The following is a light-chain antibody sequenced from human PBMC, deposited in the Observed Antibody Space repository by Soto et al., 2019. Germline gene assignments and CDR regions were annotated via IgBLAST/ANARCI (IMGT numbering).Light chain of an antibody. CDR1: NIGSKS. J-gene: IGLJ2*01. Sequence: SYELTQPPSVSVAPGQTARITCGGTNIGSKSVHWYQQKPGQAPVLVVYDDSDRPSGIPERFSGSNSGNTATLTISRVEAGDEADYYCQVWASSSDHVVFGGGTQLTVL. CDR3: QVWASSSDHVV. CDR2: DDS. V-gene: IGLV3-21*02.